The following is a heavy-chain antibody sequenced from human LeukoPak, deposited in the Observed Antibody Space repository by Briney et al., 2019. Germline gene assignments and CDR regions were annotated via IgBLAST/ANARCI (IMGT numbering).Heavy chain of an antibody. CDR2: INHSGST. CDR3: ARGCITIFGVVISYYYYYMDV. Sequence: SETLSLTCAVYGGSFSGYYWSWIRQPPGKGLEWIGEINHSGSTNYNPSLKSRVTISVDTSKNQFSLKLSSVTAADTAVYYCARGCITIFGVVISYYYYYMDVWGKGTTVTVSS. CDR1: GGSFSGYY. V-gene: IGHV4-34*01. J-gene: IGHJ6*03. D-gene: IGHD3-3*01.